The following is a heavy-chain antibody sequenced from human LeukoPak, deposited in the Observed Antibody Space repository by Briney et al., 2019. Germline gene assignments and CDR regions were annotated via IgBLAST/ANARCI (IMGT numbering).Heavy chain of an antibody. V-gene: IGHV4-34*01. CDR3: ARQTRHRVPPSFNIAVGRRGAFDY. D-gene: IGHD6-19*01. CDR2: INHSGST. J-gene: IGHJ4*02. CDR1: GFTFSDYW. Sequence: GSLTLSCAASGFTFSDYWMHWVRQAPGKGLEWIGEINHSGSTNYNPSIKSRVTISIDTSKNQFSLMLSSVTAADTAVYYCARQTRHRVPPSFNIAVGRRGAFDYWGQGTLVTVSS.